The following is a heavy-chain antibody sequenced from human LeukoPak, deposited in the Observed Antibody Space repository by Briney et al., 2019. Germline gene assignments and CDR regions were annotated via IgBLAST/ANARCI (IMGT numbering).Heavy chain of an antibody. V-gene: IGHV4-34*01. D-gene: IGHD4-17*01. CDR2: INHSGST. CDR3: ARGFPTTVNTYRGGYFDY. Sequence: SETLSLTCAVYGGSFSGYYWSWIRQPPGKGLEWIGEINHSGSTNYNPSLKSRVTISVDTSKNQFSLKLSSVTAADTAVYYCARGFPTTVNTYRGGYFDYWGQGTLVTVSS. J-gene: IGHJ4*02. CDR1: GGSFSGYY.